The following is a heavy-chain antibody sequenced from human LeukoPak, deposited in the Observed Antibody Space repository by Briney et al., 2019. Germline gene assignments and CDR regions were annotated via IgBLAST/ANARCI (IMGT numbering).Heavy chain of an antibody. CDR1: GYTFTNYD. J-gene: IGHJ4*02. V-gene: IGHV1-8*01. CDR2: MNPNSGNT. Sequence: ASVKVSCKASGYTFTNYDINWVRQAAGQGREWMGWMNPNSGNTGYAQKFQGRVTMTRNTSINTAYMELTSLTSEDPAVYSCARASSSPITKIGVVFTSYYFDYWGQGALVTVSS. CDR3: ARASSSPITKIGVVFTSYYFDY. D-gene: IGHD3-22*01.